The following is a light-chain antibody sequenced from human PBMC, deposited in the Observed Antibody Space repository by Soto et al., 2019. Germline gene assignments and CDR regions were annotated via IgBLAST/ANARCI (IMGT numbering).Light chain of an antibody. J-gene: IGKJ1*01. CDR2: AAS. CDR1: QGISSY. V-gene: IGKV1-9*01. Sequence: IQLTQSPSSLSASVGDRVTITCRASQGISSYLAWYQQKPGKAPKLLIYAASTLQSGVPSRFSCSGSGTEFALTISSLQPEDFAPYYCQQPNSYPRTFGQGTKVEIK. CDR3: QQPNSYPRT.